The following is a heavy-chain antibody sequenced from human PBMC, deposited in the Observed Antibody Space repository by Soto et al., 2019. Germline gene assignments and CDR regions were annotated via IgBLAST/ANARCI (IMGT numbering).Heavy chain of an antibody. J-gene: IGHJ4*02. CDR3: TRRARIGKQLWLPFDS. CDR2: MNPNSGNT. Sequence: QVQLVQSGAEVKKPGASVMVSCKASGYTFRDYDINWVRQASGQGLEWMGWMNPNSGNTAYAQKCXGXVXMXXDTTTNTAYMELTSLTSADTAVYYCTRRARIGKQLWLPFDSWAQGTLVTVSS. CDR1: GYTFRDYD. D-gene: IGHD3-22*01. V-gene: IGHV1-8*01.